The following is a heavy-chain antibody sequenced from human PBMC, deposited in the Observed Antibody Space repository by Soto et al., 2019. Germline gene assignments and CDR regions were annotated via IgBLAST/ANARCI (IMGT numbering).Heavy chain of an antibody. CDR1: GFTFSSYG. Sequence: QVQLVESGGGVVQPGRSLRLSCAASGFTFSSYGMHWVRQAPGKGLEWVAVISYDGSNKYYADSVKGRFTISRDNSKNTLYLQMNSLRAEDTAVYYCAKVESSGWYFGYWGQGTLVTVSS. V-gene: IGHV3-30*18. J-gene: IGHJ4*02. CDR3: AKVESSGWYFGY. D-gene: IGHD6-19*01. CDR2: ISYDGSNK.